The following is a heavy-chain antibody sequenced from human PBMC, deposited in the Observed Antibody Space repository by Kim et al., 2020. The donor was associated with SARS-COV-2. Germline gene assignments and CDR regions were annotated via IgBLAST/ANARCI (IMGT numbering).Heavy chain of an antibody. D-gene: IGHD3-9*01. V-gene: IGHV3-30*07. J-gene: IGHJ4*02. Sequence: FTISRDNSKNTLYLQMNSLRAEDTAVYYCARGAISDDILTGYGMGYYFDYWGQGTLVTVSS. CDR3: ARGAISDDILTGYGMGYYFDY.